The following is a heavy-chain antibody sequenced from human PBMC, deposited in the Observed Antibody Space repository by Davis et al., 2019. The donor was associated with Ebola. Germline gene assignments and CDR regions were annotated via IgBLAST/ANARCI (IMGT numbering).Heavy chain of an antibody. CDR2: INHSGST. D-gene: IGHD4-17*01. V-gene: IGHV4-38-2*02. Sequence: PSETLSLTCTVSGYSISSGYYWSWIRQPPGKGLEWIGEINHSGSTNYNPSLKSRVTISVDTSKNQFSLKLSSVTAADTAVYYCARETTTPWGQGTLVTVSS. J-gene: IGHJ5*02. CDR1: GYSISSGYY. CDR3: ARETTTP.